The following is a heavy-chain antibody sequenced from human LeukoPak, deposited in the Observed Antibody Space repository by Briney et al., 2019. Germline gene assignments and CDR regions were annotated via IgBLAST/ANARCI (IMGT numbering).Heavy chain of an antibody. D-gene: IGHD2-2*01. CDR2: INPSGGST. J-gene: IGHJ4*02. Sequence: ASVKVSCKASGYTFTSYYMHWVRQAPGQGLEWMGIINPSGGSTSYAQKFQGRVTMTRDTSTSTAYMELRSLRSDDTAVYYCARVPKYQLLLFDYWGQGTLVTVSS. V-gene: IGHV1-46*01. CDR3: ARVPKYQLLLFDY. CDR1: GYTFTSYY.